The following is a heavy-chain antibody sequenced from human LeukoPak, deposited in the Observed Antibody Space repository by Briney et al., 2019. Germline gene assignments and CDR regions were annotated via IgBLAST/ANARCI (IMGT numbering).Heavy chain of an antibody. CDR3: ARDASVFWSGYYYMDV. J-gene: IGHJ6*03. CDR1: GFTFSSYW. CDR2: IKQDGSEK. D-gene: IGHD3-3*01. V-gene: IGHV3-7*01. Sequence: GGSLRLSCAASGFTFSSYWMSWVRQAPGKGLEWVANIKQDGSEKYYVDSVKGRFTISRDNAKNSLFLQMNSLRAEDTAMYYCARDASVFWSGYYYMDVWGKGTTVTVSS.